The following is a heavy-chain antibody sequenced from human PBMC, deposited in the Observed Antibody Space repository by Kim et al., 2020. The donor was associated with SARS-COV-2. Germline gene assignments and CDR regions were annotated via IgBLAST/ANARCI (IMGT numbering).Heavy chain of an antibody. CDR3: ATIGYYGSTYYYAFDS. J-gene: IGHJ3*01. CDR2: FDPGDGEA. Sequence: ASVKVSCKVSGYTLTELSIHWVRQAPGKGLEWMGGFDPGDGEATYAQKFQGRVTMTEDTSTDTAYMDLSSLTSEDTAMYYFATIGYYGSTYYYAFDSWG. V-gene: IGHV1-24*01. D-gene: IGHD3-22*01. CDR1: GYTLTELS.